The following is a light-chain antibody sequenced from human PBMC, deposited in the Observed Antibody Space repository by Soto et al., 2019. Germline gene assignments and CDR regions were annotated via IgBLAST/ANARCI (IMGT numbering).Light chain of an antibody. J-gene: IGKJ4*01. Sequence: DIQMTQSPSSVSSSVGDTVTITCRARQGINNWLAWYQQKPGKAPKLLIYAASSLQSGVPSRFSGSGSGTDFTLSISSLQPEDFATYYCQEANNVPITFGGGTKVEIK. CDR3: QEANNVPIT. V-gene: IGKV1D-12*01. CDR2: AAS. CDR1: QGINNW.